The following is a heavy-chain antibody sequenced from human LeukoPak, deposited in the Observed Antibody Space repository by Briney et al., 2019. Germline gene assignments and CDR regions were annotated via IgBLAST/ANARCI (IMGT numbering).Heavy chain of an antibody. CDR1: GFTFSNYG. CDR2: IWFDGSYK. V-gene: IGHV3-33*01. J-gene: IGHJ4*02. D-gene: IGHD3/OR15-3a*01. CDR3: ARDRTSYFDY. Sequence: PGRSLRLSCAASGFTFSNYGMHWVRQAPGRWLEWVAVIWFDGSYKYYADSVQGRFTISRDSSKNTLFLQMNSLRAEDTAVYFCARDRTSYFDYWGQGTLVTVSS.